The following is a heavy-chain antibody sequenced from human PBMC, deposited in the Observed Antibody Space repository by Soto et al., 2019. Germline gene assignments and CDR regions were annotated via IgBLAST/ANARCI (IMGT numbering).Heavy chain of an antibody. CDR2: IYPGDSDT. CDR3: ARGSHYDSSGYYYEAPYY. V-gene: IGHV5-51*01. D-gene: IGHD3-22*01. J-gene: IGHJ4*02. CDR1: GYSFTSYW. Sequence: GESLKISCKGSGYSFTSYWIGWVRQMPGKGLEWMGIIYPGDSDTRYSPSFQGQVTISADKSISTAYLQWSSLKASDTAMYYCARGSHYDSSGYYYEAPYYWVQGTLVTVSS.